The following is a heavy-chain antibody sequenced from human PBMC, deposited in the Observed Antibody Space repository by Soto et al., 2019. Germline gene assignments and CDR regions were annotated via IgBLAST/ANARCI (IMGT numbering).Heavy chain of an antibody. Sequence: PGGSLRLSCAASGFNFDDYAMHWVRQIPGKGLEWVSGISWESGSISYADSVKGRFSISRDNAKNSLYLQMNSLRAEDTAVYYCARIRDGYNYADYYYSMDVWGQGTTVTVPS. CDR2: ISWESGSI. J-gene: IGHJ6*02. D-gene: IGHD5-12*01. CDR3: ARIRDGYNYADYYYSMDV. V-gene: IGHV3-9*01. CDR1: GFNFDDYA.